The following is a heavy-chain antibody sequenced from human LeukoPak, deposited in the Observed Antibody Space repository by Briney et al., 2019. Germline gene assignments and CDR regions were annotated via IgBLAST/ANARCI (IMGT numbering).Heavy chain of an antibody. CDR2: ISAYNGNT. Sequence: ASVKVSCKASGYTFTSYGISWVRQAPGHGLEWMGWISAYNGNTNYAQKLQGRVTMTTDTSTSTAYMELRSLRSDDTAVYYCARDRAPPYYYYGMDVWGKGTTVTVSS. CDR1: GYTFTSYG. J-gene: IGHJ6*04. CDR3: ARDRAPPYYYYGMDV. V-gene: IGHV1-18*04.